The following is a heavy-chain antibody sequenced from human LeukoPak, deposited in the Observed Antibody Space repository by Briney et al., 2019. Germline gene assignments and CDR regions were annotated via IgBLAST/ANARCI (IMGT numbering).Heavy chain of an antibody. CDR2: INHSGST. V-gene: IGHV4-34*01. J-gene: IGHJ4*02. D-gene: IGHD3-10*01. CDR1: GGSFSGYY. CDR3: ARGLWFGELLYPYYFDY. Sequence: KPSETLSLTCAVYGGSFSGYYWSWIRQPPGKGLEWIGEINHSGSTNYNPSLKSRVTISVDTSKNQLSLKLSSVTAADTAVYYCARGLWFGELLYPYYFDYWGQGTLVTVSS.